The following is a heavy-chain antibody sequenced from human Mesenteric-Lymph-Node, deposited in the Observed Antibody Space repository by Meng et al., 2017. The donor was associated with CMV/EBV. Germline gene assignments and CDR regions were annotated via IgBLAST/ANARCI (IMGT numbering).Heavy chain of an antibody. D-gene: IGHD3-10*01. CDR2: ISGSGGST. J-gene: IGHJ4*02. CDR3: AKAMVRGVITYYFDY. V-gene: IGHV3-23*01. Sequence: SGFTFSSYAMSWVRQAPGKGLEWVSAISGSGGSTYYADSVKGRFTISRDNSKNTLYLQMNSLRAEDTAVYYCAKAMVRGVITYYFDYWGQGTLVTVSS. CDR1: GFTFSSYA.